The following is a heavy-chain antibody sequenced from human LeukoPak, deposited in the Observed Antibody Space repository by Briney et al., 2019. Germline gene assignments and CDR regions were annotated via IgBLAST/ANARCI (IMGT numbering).Heavy chain of an antibody. Sequence: QPGGSLRLSCAASGFTFSSYWMHWVRQAPGKGLVWVSRINSDGSSTSYADSVKGRFTISRDNAKNTLYLQMNSLRAEDTAVYYCARAPDYGDYGVFRAFDIWGQGTMVTVSS. J-gene: IGHJ3*02. CDR2: INSDGSST. CDR1: GFTFSSYW. V-gene: IGHV3-74*01. CDR3: ARAPDYGDYGVFRAFDI. D-gene: IGHD4-17*01.